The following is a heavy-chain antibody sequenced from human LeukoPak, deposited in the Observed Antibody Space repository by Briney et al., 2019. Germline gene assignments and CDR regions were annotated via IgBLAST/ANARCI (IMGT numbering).Heavy chain of an antibody. V-gene: IGHV4-34*01. CDR1: GGSFSGFY. CDR3: ARGRKLELRQLSRYYSYGMDV. CDR2: INHSGST. D-gene: IGHD1-7*01. Sequence: SETLSLTCAVYGGSFSGFYWSWIRQPPGKGLEWIGEINHSGSTNYNPSLKSRVTISVDTSKNQFSLKLSSVTAADTALYYCARGRKLELRQLSRYYSYGMDVWGQGTTVTVSS. J-gene: IGHJ6*02.